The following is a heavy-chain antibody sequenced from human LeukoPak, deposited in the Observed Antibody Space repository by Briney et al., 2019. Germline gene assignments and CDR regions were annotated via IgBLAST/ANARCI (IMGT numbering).Heavy chain of an antibody. D-gene: IGHD3-22*01. Sequence: GGSLRLSCAASAFTFRSFWMSWVRQAQGKGLEWVANIKQDGSEKYYVDSVKGRFTISRDNSKNTLYLQMNSLRAEDTAVYYCARDSGSKTQTEPDYYYDSSGPDYWGQGTLVTVSS. CDR2: IKQDGSEK. V-gene: IGHV3-7*01. J-gene: IGHJ4*02. CDR1: AFTFRSFW. CDR3: ARDSGSKTQTEPDYYYDSSGPDY.